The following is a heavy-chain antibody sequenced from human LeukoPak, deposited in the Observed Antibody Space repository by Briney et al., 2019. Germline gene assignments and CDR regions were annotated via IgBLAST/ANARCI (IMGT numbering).Heavy chain of an antibody. D-gene: IGHD2-15*01. CDR3: ARAYCSGGSCLAGGRNFDY. J-gene: IGHJ4*02. CDR2: INRNSGGT. V-gene: IGHV1-2*04. CDR1: GYTFTGYY. Sequence: ASVKVSCKASGYTFTGYYMHWVRQAPGQGLEWMGWINRNSGGTNYAQKFQGWVTMTRDTSISTAYMELSRLRSDDTAVYYCARAYCSGGSCLAGGRNFDYWGQGTLVTVSS.